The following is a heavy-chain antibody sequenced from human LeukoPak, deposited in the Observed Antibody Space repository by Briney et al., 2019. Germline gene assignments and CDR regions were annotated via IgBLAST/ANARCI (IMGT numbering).Heavy chain of an antibody. D-gene: IGHD1-1*01. CDR2: INPNSGVT. CDR1: GYTFTAYY. Sequence: ASVRVSCKASGYTFTAYYIQWVRQAPGQGLEWMGRINPNSGVTNYAPKFQGRVTMTRDTSISTAFLELSGLRSDDTAIHYCARTEANDRADGNFDLWGRGTVVVVSS. J-gene: IGHJ2*01. CDR3: ARTEANDRADGNFDL. V-gene: IGHV1-2*06.